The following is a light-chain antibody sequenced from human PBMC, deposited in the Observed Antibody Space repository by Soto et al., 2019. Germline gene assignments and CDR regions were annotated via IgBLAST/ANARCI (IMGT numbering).Light chain of an antibody. CDR3: QQRREWPPFT. V-gene: IGKV3-11*01. J-gene: IGKJ3*01. Sequence: EIVLTQSPATLSLSPGERATLSCRASQSVSSYLAWYQQKPGQAPRLLIYDASNRATGIPARFSGSGSGTDFTLTIGSREPEDFAVYYCQQRREWPPFTFGPGTKVDIK. CDR1: QSVSSY. CDR2: DAS.